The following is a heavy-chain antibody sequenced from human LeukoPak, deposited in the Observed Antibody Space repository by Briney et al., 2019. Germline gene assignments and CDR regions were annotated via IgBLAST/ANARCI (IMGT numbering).Heavy chain of an antibody. J-gene: IGHJ4*02. D-gene: IGHD3-16*01. CDR3: ARDLGGGGGY. CDR2: ISSSSSTI. Sequence: GGSLRLSCAASGFTFSSYSMNWVRQAPGKGLEWVSYISSSSSTIYYADSVKGRFTISRDNAKNSLYLQMNSLRAEDTAVYYCARDLGGGGGYWGQGTLVTVSS. V-gene: IGHV3-48*04. CDR1: GFTFSSYS.